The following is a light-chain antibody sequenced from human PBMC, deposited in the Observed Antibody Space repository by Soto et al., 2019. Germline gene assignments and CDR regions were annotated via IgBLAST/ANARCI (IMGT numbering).Light chain of an antibody. CDR3: PQYCSSGT. Sequence: IGVTKSAATLSVSPGERATLSCRASQSISSNLAWYQQKPGQAPRLLIYGASSRATGIPDRFSGSGSGTDFTLTISRLEPEAFAVYYCPQYCSSGTFGQGTKV. V-gene: IGKV3-20*01. CDR1: QSISSN. CDR2: GAS. J-gene: IGKJ1*01.